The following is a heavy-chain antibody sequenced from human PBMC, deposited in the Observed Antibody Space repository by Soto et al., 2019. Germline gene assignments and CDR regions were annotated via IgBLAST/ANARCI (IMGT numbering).Heavy chain of an antibody. J-gene: IGHJ4*02. D-gene: IGHD1-26*01. CDR1: GGSISDSY. CDR2: IYKSGST. V-gene: IGHV4-59*01. Sequence: QVQLQESGPGLVKPSETLSLTCSVSGGSISDSYWRWIRQPPGRGLEWIGYIYKSGSTNYNPSLKSRVTISVDTSKNLFSRKLSSVTAADTAVYYCARDQNGSPHFDYWGQGTLVSVSS. CDR3: ARDQNGSPHFDY.